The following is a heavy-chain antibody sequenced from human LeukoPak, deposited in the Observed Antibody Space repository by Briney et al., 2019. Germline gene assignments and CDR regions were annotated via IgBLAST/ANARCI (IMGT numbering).Heavy chain of an antibody. CDR3: AREFAYFYDSSGYPSFDY. D-gene: IGHD3-22*01. Sequence: GGSLRLSCAASGFTFSSYWMHWVRQAPGKGLEWVSSISSSSRYIYYADSVKGRFTISRDNAKNSLYLQMNSLRAEDTAVYYCAREFAYFYDSSGYPSFDYWGQGTLVTVSS. J-gene: IGHJ4*02. CDR2: ISSSSRYI. V-gene: IGHV3-21*01. CDR1: GFTFSSYW.